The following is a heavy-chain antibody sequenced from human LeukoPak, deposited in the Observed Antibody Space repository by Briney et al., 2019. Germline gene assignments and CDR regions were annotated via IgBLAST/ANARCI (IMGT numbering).Heavy chain of an antibody. J-gene: IGHJ4*02. V-gene: IGHV1-18*01. CDR2: ISAYNGNT. D-gene: IGHD3-22*01. CDR3: AREPNYYDSTPDY. Sequence: ASVKVSCKASGYTFTSYGISWVRQAPGQGLEWMGWISAYNGNTNYAQKFQGRVTMTRDTSISTAYMELSRLRSDDTAVYYCAREPNYYDSTPDYWGQGTLVTVSS. CDR1: GYTFTSYG.